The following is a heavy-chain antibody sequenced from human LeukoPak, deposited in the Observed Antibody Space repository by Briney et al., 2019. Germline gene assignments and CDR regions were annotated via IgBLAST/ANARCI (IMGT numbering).Heavy chain of an antibody. D-gene: IGHD6-13*01. V-gene: IGHV5-51*01. CDR1: GYSFTSYC. Sequence: GESLKISCKGSGYSFTSYCTGWVGHMPRKGLEWMGFIFSGDSGTTYSPSFQGQVTISADKSISTAYLQWSSLKASDTAMYYCARRSPAADIDYWGQGTLVTVSS. CDR2: IFSGDSGT. J-gene: IGHJ4*02. CDR3: ARRSPAADIDY.